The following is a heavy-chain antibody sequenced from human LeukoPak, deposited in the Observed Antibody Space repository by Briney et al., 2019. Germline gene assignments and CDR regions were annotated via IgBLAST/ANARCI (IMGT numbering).Heavy chain of an antibody. CDR1: GFTFSSYV. V-gene: IGHV3-23*01. CDR3: AKDWTGTKPFDL. Sequence: YPGGSLRLSCAAPGFTFSSYVMSWVRQAPGKGLDWVSGISGSGGSTYYADSVKGRFTISRDNSKNTLYLQMNSLRAEDTAVYYCAKDWTGTKPFDLWGRGTLVTVSS. J-gene: IGHJ2*01. CDR2: ISGSGGST. D-gene: IGHD3/OR15-3a*01.